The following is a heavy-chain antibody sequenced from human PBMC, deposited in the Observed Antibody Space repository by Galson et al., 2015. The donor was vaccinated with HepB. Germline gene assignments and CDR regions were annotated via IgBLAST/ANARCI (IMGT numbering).Heavy chain of an antibody. CDR3: ARTAIGLGTAFDY. D-gene: IGHD3-10*01. CDR1: GDSVSSNSGT. J-gene: IGHJ4*02. Sequence: CAISGDSVSSNSGTWNWIRQPPSRGLEWLGRTYYRSQWYNDYALSVKSRITVNPDTPKNQFSLHLTSVTPEDTALYYCARTAIGLGTAFDYWGRGILVTVSS. V-gene: IGHV6-1*01. CDR2: TYYRSQWYN.